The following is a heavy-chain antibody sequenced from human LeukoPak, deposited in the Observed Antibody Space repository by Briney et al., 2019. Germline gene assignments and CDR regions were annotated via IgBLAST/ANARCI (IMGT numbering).Heavy chain of an antibody. V-gene: IGHV3-7*05. D-gene: IGHD6-25*01. CDR2: IKQDGSEK. CDR1: GFTMHSYW. CDR3: ARVMRDAANFDY. Sequence: PGGSLRLSCAAVGFTMHSYWMSWVRQAPGKGLEWVANIKQDGSEKYYVESVKGRFTISRDNAKNSLYLQMNSLRDEDTAVYYCARVMRDAANFDYWGQGTLVTVSS. J-gene: IGHJ4*02.